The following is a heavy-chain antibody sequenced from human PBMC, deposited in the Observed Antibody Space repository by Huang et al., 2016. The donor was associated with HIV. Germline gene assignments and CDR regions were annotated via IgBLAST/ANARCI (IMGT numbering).Heavy chain of an antibody. Sequence: QVHLVQSGPEVKKPGASVKVSCKASGYNFTSRGLHWVRQAPGQRLEWMGYIHPGKGNTTYSPKFQDRVTLTRDISANTAYMQLSRLTSEDTAVYYCASGQRMRESDIVATIPVSWGQGALVTVSS. CDR2: IHPGKGNT. J-gene: IGHJ5*02. D-gene: IGHD5-12*01. CDR3: ASGQRMRESDIVATIPVS. CDR1: GYNFTSRG. V-gene: IGHV1-3*01.